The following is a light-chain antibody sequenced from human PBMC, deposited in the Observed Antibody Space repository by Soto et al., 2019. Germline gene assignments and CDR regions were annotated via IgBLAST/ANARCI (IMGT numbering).Light chain of an antibody. V-gene: IGKV3-11*01. J-gene: IGKJ4*01. CDR3: QQRANWPLT. CDR1: QSISSY. CDR2: DAS. Sequence: EIVLTQSPATLSLSPGERATLSCRASQSISSYLIWYQQKPGQAPRLLIYDASSRATAIPARFSGSGSGTDCTLTISNLEPEDFAVYYCQQRANWPLTFGGGTNVEI.